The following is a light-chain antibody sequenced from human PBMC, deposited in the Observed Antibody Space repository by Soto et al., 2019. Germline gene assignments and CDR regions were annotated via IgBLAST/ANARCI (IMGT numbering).Light chain of an antibody. CDR2: TSS. Sequence: IQLAQSPSSLSASVGDRVTITWLASQGISNYLNWYQQKPGKAPKLLMYTSSSLQSGVPSRFNGRASGADFTLTISSLQPEDFATYYCQQSSRTPWTFGQGTKVDIK. CDR1: QGISNY. J-gene: IGKJ1*01. V-gene: IGKV1-39*01. CDR3: QQSSRTPWT.